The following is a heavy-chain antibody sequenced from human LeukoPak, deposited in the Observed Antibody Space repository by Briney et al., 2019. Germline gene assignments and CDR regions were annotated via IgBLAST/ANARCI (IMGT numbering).Heavy chain of an antibody. D-gene: IGHD3-10*01. CDR1: GFTFSSYT. J-gene: IGHJ4*02. Sequence: PGGSLRLSCAASGFTFSSYTMNWVRQAPGKGMEWVSSISTSSSYIYYADSVKGRFTISRDNAKNSLYLQMNSLRAEDTALYYCARDREAPYGRSFDYWGQGTLVTVSS. V-gene: IGHV3-21*01. CDR3: ARDREAPYGRSFDY. CDR2: ISTSSSYI.